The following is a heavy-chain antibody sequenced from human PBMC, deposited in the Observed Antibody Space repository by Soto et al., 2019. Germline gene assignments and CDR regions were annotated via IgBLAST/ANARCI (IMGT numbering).Heavy chain of an antibody. CDR3: ARAERFPRSWFDS. Sequence: ETLSLTCTVSGDSITASYSNWAWIRQPPGKGLEWIGTFYYSGTTYNPSLQSRVTISLDTTNNHFSLKMTSVTAADTAIYFCARAERFPRSWFDSWGQGAQVTVSS. CDR1: GDSITASYSN. V-gene: IGHV4-39*02. CDR2: FYYSGTT. J-gene: IGHJ5*01.